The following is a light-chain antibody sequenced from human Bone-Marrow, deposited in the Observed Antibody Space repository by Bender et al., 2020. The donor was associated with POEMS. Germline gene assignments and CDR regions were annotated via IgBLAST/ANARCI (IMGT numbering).Light chain of an antibody. Sequence: QSALTQPASVSGPPGQSITISCTGTSSDVGSYDLVSWYQHHPGKAPKLIIYEVNKRPSGVSNRFSGSKSGNTASLTISGLQADDEADYYCSSSTSSYTLVFGGGTKLTVL. CDR2: EVN. CDR3: SSSTSSYTLV. V-gene: IGLV2-14*02. CDR1: SSDVGSYDL. J-gene: IGLJ2*01.